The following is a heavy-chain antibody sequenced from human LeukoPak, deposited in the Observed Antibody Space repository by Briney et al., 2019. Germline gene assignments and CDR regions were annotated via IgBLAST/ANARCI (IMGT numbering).Heavy chain of an antibody. CDR1: GFTFSSYA. CDR3: ASLASKARLVDY. CDR2: ISGSGGST. D-gene: IGHD6-6*01. J-gene: IGHJ4*02. Sequence: GGSLRLSCAASGFTFSSYAMSWVRQAPGEGLEWVSAISGSGGSTYYADSVKGRFTISRDNSKNTLYLQMNSLRAEDTAVYYCASLASKARLVDYWGQGTLVTVSS. V-gene: IGHV3-23*01.